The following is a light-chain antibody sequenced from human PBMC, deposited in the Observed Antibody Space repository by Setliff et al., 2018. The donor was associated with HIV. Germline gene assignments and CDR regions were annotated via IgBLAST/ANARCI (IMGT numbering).Light chain of an antibody. CDR1: SSDVGRYNL. CDR2: QAT. CDR3: CSNTGSNTYV. V-gene: IGLV2-23*01. Sequence: QSVLTQPASVSGSPGQSITISCTGTSSDVGRYNLVSWYQQHPGKAPKLMIYQATKRPSGVSNRFSGSKSGNTASLTISGPQAEDEADYYCCSNTGSNTYVFGTGTKVTV. J-gene: IGLJ1*01.